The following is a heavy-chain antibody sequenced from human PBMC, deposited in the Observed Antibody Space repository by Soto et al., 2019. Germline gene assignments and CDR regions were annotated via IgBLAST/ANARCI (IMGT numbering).Heavy chain of an antibody. CDR2: ISGSGGST. D-gene: IGHD2-2*01. J-gene: IGHJ4*02. V-gene: IGHV3-23*01. CDR1: GFTFSSYA. Sequence: GGSLRLSCAASGFTFSSYAMSWVRQAPGKGLEWVSAISGSGGSTYYADSVKGRFTISRDNSKNTLYLKMNSLRAEDSAVYSWAKELSTWGSGMTYFDYWGGGPLFPVSP. CDR3: AKELSTWGSGMTYFDY.